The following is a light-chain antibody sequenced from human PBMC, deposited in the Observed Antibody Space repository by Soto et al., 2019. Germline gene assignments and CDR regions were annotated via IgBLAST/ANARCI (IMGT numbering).Light chain of an antibody. CDR3: QQYHTDWT. CDR2: AAS. CDR1: ESIDNW. V-gene: IGKV1-5*01. Sequence: DIQMTQSPSTLSASGGDTVTITCRASESIDNWLAWYQQKPGKAPKLLLFAASTLVGGVPSRFSGRGSGTEFTLTISSLQADDFATYYCQQYHTDWTFGQGTKVDI. J-gene: IGKJ1*01.